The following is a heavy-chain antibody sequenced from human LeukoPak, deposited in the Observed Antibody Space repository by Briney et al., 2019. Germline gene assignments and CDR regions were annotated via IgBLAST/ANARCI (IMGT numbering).Heavy chain of an antibody. CDR2: IYHSGST. V-gene: IGHV4-38-2*01. Sequence: SETLSLTCAVSGYSISSGYYWGWIRQPPGKGLEWMGSIYHSGSTYYNPSLKSRVTISVDTSKNQFSLKLSSVTAADTAVYYCARQPLILAAGFRFDPWGQGTLVTVSS. CDR1: GYSISSGYY. J-gene: IGHJ5*02. CDR3: ARQPLILAAGFRFDP. D-gene: IGHD6-13*01.